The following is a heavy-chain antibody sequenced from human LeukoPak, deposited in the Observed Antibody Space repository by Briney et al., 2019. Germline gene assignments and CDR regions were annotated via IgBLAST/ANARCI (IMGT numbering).Heavy chain of an antibody. V-gene: IGHV4-34*01. CDR2: INHSGST. D-gene: IGHD3-10*01. J-gene: IGHJ4*02. Sequence: SETLSLTCAVYGGSFSGYYWSWIRQPPGKGLEWIGEINHSGSTNYNPSLKSRVTISVDTSKNQFSLKLSSVTAADTAVYYCARRNSLSWSYYGSGRLRGDFDYWGRGTLVTVSS. CDR3: ARRNSLSWSYYGSGRLRGDFDY. CDR1: GGSFSGYY.